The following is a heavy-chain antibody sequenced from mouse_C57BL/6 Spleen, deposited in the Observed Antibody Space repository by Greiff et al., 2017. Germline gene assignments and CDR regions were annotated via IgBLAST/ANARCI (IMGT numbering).Heavy chain of an antibody. Sequence: EVKLVESGAELVKPGASVKLSCTASGFNIKDYYMHWVKQRTEQGLEWIGRIDPEDGETKYAPKFQGKATIPADTSSNTAYLQLSSLTSEDTAVYYCARGDYGSSYEDYWGKGTTLTVSS. CDR2: IDPEDGET. CDR1: GFNIKDYY. V-gene: IGHV14-2*01. J-gene: IGHJ2*01. CDR3: ARGDYGSSYEDY. D-gene: IGHD1-1*01.